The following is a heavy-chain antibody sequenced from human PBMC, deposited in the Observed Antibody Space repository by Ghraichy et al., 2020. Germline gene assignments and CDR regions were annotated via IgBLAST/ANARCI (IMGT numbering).Heavy chain of an antibody. D-gene: IGHD3-16*01. CDR2: IYYSGST. Sequence: SETLSLTCTVSGGSISSSSYYWGWIRQPPGKGLEWIGSIYYSGSTYYNPSLNSRVTISLDTSKNQFSLQLSSVTAADTAVYYCARPDSYGYIWQNWGQGTLVTVSS. CDR3: ARPDSYGYIWQN. V-gene: IGHV4-39*01. J-gene: IGHJ4*02. CDR1: GGSISSSSYY.